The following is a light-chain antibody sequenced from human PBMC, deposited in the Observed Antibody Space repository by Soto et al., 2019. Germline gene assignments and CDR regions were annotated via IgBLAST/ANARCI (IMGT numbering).Light chain of an antibody. CDR2: GAS. V-gene: IGKV3-20*01. CDR3: QQYENSPIT. Sequence: EIVLTQSPGILSLSPGERASLSCGASQSITSSFLAWYQQKPGQAPRLFIYGASSRATGIPDRFSGTGSETDFTLTINRLEPEDFAVYYCQQYENSPITFGQGTRLEIK. J-gene: IGKJ5*01. CDR1: QSITSSF.